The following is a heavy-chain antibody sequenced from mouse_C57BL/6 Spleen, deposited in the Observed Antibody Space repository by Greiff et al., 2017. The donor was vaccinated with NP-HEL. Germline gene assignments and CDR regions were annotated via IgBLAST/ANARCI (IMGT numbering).Heavy chain of an antibody. V-gene: IGHV5-6*01. D-gene: IGHD2-5*01. CDR3: ARLAYYSNYYFDY. J-gene: IGHJ2*01. CDR2: ISSGGSYT. Sequence: EVKLVESGGDLVKPGGSLKLSCAASGFTFSSYGMSWVRQTPDKRLEWVATISSGGSYTYYPDSVKGRFTISRDNAKNTLYLQMSSLKSEDTAMYYCARLAYYSNYYFDYWGQGTTLTVSS. CDR1: GFTFSSYG.